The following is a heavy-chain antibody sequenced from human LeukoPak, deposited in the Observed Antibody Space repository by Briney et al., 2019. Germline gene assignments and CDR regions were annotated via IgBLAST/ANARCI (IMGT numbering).Heavy chain of an antibody. D-gene: IGHD6-19*01. CDR3: ARHLGVGGSGVDY. CDR1: GFNFWGTG. CDR2: IGGGGSDT. Sequence: PGGSLRLSCAVSGFNFWGTGMSWVRQAPGKGLEWVAAIGGGGSDTKYTDSVMGRFTLSRDLSKNTLYLQMNSLKIEDTAVYYCARHLGVGGSGVDYWGQGALVTVSS. V-gene: IGHV3-23*01. J-gene: IGHJ4*02.